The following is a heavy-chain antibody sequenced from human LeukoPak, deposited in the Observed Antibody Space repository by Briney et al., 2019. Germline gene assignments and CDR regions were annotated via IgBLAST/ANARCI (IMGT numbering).Heavy chain of an antibody. J-gene: IGHJ3*02. V-gene: IGHV4-34*01. CDR1: GGSFSGYY. CDR2: INHSGST. D-gene: IGHD3-22*01. CDR3: ARGASYYYDSSDYFGAFDI. Sequence: PSETLSLTCAVYGGSFSGYYWSWIRQPPGKGLEWIGEINHSGSTNYNPSLKSRVTISVDTSKNQFSLKLSSVTAANTAVYYCARGASYYYDSSDYFGAFDIWGQGTMVTVSS.